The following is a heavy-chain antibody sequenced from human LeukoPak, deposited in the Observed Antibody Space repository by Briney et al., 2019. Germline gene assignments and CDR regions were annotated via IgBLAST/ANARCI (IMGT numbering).Heavy chain of an antibody. Sequence: WGSLSLSCATSGFTFSTYNLDCVRQAPGKGLEWVSSISSTSTYIYYGNSVKVRFTISRDNAKKTLFLHMNSLRAEDTAIYYCARCGIFSAGFDYWGQGTLVTVSS. J-gene: IGHJ4*02. CDR3: ARCGIFSAGFDY. D-gene: IGHD6-25*01. V-gene: IGHV3-21*01. CDR2: ISSTSTYI. CDR1: GFTFSTYN.